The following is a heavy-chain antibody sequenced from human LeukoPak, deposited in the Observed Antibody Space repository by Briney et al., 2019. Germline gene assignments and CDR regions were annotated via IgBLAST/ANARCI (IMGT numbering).Heavy chain of an antibody. CDR2: IRNDGSNQ. D-gene: IGHD3/OR15-3a*01. Sequence: GGSLRLSCAASGFTFSSYSMNWVRQAPGKGLEWVAFIRNDGSNQYYADSVKGRFTISRDSSKNTLYLQMNSLRVEDTAVYYCAKDLLYFMTLGYFDYWGQGTLVTVSS. V-gene: IGHV3-30*02. CDR1: GFTFSSYS. CDR3: AKDLLYFMTLGYFDY. J-gene: IGHJ4*02.